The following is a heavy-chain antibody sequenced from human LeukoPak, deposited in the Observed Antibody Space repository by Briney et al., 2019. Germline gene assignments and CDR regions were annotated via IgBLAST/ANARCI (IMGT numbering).Heavy chain of an antibody. V-gene: IGHV2-70*11. D-gene: IGHD3-22*01. Sequence: SGPSLVKPKHTLTLTCAFSGFSLTTPGMCVSWIRQPPGKALEWLSRIDWDGDKYYSTSLKTNLTISKDTSKNQVVLIMTNVDPVDTATYYCARTTYYSESGGYTPGYFDFWGQGTRVTVSS. J-gene: IGHJ4*02. CDR3: ARTTYYSESGGYTPGYFDF. CDR2: IDWDGDK. CDR1: GFSLTTPGMC.